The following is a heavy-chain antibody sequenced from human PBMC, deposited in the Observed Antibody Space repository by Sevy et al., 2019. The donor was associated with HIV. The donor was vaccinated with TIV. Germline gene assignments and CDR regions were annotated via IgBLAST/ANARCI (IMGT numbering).Heavy chain of an antibody. V-gene: IGHV3-74*01. CDR1: GFTFSSYW. CDR3: VSSLYGSRTDY. CDR2: INTDGSST. D-gene: IGHD2-15*01. Sequence: GSLRLSCAGSGFTFSSYWMHWVRQAPGKGLVWVSRINTDGSSTSYADSVKGRFTISRDNAKNTLYLQMNSLRAEDTAVYHCVSSLYGSRTDYWGRGTLVTVSS. J-gene: IGHJ4*02.